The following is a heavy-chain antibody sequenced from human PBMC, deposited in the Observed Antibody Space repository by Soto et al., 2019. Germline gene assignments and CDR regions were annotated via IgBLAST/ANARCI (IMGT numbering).Heavy chain of an antibody. J-gene: IGHJ5*02. V-gene: IGHV1-2*02. CDR1: GYTFTGHY. D-gene: IGHD1-26*01. CDR2: INPNSGDT. CDR3: ARDRSLGANWFDP. Sequence: ASVNVSCKASGYTFTGHYMHWVRQAPGQGLEWMGWINPNSGDTNDAQKFQGSVTMTRDTSISTAYMDLSRLRSDDTAMYFCARDRSLGANWFDPCGQGTLVTVSS.